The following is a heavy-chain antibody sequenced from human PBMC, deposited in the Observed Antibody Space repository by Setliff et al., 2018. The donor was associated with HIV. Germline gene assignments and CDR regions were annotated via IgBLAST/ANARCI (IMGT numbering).Heavy chain of an antibody. CDR2: VYITGRI. D-gene: IGHD3-10*01. Sequence: PSETLSLTCTVSDDSIKSDNYYWSWVRQPAGKGLEWIGRVYITGRIHYNPSLKSRVSLSIDTSKNQFSLNLRSVTAADTAVYYCATSPAGEILGSRPFYFDYWGQGTLVTVSS. CDR1: DDSIKSDNYY. V-gene: IGHV4-61*02. CDR3: ATSPAGEILGSRPFYFDY. J-gene: IGHJ4*02.